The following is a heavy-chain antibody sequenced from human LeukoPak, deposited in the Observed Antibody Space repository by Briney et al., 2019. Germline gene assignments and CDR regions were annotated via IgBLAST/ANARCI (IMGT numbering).Heavy chain of an antibody. V-gene: IGHV3-30*18. CDR3: AKEGPPIAVAGFDY. D-gene: IGHD6-19*01. J-gene: IGHJ4*02. CDR1: GFTFSSYG. Sequence: GGSLRLSCAASGFTFSSYGMHWVRKAPGKGLEWVAVISYDGSNKYYADSVKGRFTISRDNSKNTLYLQMNSPRAEDTAVYYCAKEGPPIAVAGFDYWGQGTLVTVSS. CDR2: ISYDGSNK.